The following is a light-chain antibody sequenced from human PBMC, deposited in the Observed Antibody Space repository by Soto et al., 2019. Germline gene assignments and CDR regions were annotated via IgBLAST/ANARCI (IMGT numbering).Light chain of an antibody. CDR2: EVT. CDR3: SSHTSSSTRV. Sequence: QSVLTQPASVSGSPGQSIAISCTGTSSDVGGYDYVSWYQQHPDKAPKLMIYEVTKRPSGVSNRFSGSKSGNTASLTISGLQPEDEADYYCSSHTSSSTRVFGSGTQLTVL. J-gene: IGLJ7*01. V-gene: IGLV2-14*01. CDR1: SSDVGGYDY.